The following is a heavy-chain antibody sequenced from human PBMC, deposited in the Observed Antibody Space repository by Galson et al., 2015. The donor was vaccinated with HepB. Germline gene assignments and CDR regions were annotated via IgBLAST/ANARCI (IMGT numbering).Heavy chain of an antibody. CDR2: INAGNGNT. J-gene: IGHJ6*02. D-gene: IGHD5-18*01. Sequence: SVKVSCKASGYTFTRYAMHWVRQAPGQRLEWMGWINAGNGNTKYSQKFQGRVTITRDTSASTAYMELSSLRSEDTAVYYCARGRRPDTATLYGMDVWGQGTTVTVSS. CDR1: GYTFTRYA. CDR3: ARGRRPDTATLYGMDV. V-gene: IGHV1-3*01.